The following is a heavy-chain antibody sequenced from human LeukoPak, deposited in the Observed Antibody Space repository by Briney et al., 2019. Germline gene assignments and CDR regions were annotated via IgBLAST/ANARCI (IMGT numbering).Heavy chain of an antibody. CDR1: GFTFSSYW. D-gene: IGHD3-9*01. J-gene: IGHJ4*02. Sequence: PVGSLRLSCAASGFTFSSYWMSWVRQAPGKGLEWVANIKQDGSEKYYVDSVKGRFTISRDNAKHSLYLQMNSLRAEDTAVYFFLHAEDGIRDFDWSDYWGQGTLVTVSS. CDR2: IKQDGSEK. CDR3: LHAEDGIRDFDWSDY. V-gene: IGHV3-7*01.